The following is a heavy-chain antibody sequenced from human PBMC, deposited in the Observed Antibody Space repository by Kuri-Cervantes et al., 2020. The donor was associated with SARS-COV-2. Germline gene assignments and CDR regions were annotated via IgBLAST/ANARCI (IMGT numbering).Heavy chain of an antibody. CDR1: GGSISSYY. D-gene: IGHD3-22*01. CDR2: IYYSGST. CDR3: ASIDSSGYYADY. V-gene: IGHV4-59*01. J-gene: IGHJ4*02. Sequence: GSLRLSCTVSGGSISSYYWSWIRQPPGKGLEWIGYIYYSGSTNYNPSLKSRVTISVDTSKNQFSLKLSSVTAADTAVYYCASIDSSGYYADYWGQGTLVTVSS.